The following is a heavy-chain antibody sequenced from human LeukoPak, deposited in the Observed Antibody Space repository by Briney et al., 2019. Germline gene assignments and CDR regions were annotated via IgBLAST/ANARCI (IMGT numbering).Heavy chain of an antibody. Sequence: SETLSLTCTVSGGSISSYYWSWIRQPPGKGLEWIGYIYYSGSTNYNPSLKSRVTISVDTSKDQFSLRLSSVTAADTAVYFCAGSGSGSYYSPWYFDLWGRGTLVTVSS. D-gene: IGHD3-10*01. J-gene: IGHJ2*01. CDR3: AGSGSGSYYSPWYFDL. CDR2: IYYSGST. V-gene: IGHV4-59*01. CDR1: GGSISSYY.